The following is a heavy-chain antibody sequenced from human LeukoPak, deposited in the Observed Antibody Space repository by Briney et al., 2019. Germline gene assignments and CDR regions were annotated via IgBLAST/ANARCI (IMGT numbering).Heavy chain of an antibody. CDR2: IYHSGST. D-gene: IGHD3-22*01. CDR1: GGSISSSNW. V-gene: IGHV4-4*02. CDR3: AKEALYYYDSSGYYEFDYFDY. Sequence: PSGTLSLTCAVSGGSISSSNWWSWVRQPPGKGLEWIGEIYHSGSTNYNPSLKSRVTISVDKSKNQFSLKLSSVTAADTAVYYCAKEALYYYDSSGYYEFDYFDYWGQGTLVTVSS. J-gene: IGHJ4*02.